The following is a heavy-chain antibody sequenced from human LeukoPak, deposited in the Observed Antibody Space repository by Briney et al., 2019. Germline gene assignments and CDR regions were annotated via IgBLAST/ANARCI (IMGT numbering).Heavy chain of an antibody. CDR3: AREGMATRPDY. D-gene: IGHD5-24*01. J-gene: IGHJ4*02. CDR1: GFTFSSYG. V-gene: IGHV3-30*03. CDR2: ISYDGSDK. Sequence: GGSLRLSCAASGFTFSSYGMHWVRQAPGKGLEWVAVISYDGSDKYFADSVKGRFTISRDNSKNTLYLQMNSLRAEDTAVYYCAREGMATRPDYWGQGTLVTVSS.